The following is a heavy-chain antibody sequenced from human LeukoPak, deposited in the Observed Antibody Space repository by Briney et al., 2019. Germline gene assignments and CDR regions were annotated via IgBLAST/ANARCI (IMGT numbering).Heavy chain of an antibody. J-gene: IGHJ6*02. CDR3: ARIPGGYYYAMDV. Sequence: GGSLRLYCAASGFTFSNYSMNWVRQAPGKGLEWVSYISSRSSNIYYADSVKGRFTISRDNAKNSLYLQMNSLRDEDTAVYYCARIPGGYYYAMDVWGQGTTVTVSS. D-gene: IGHD3-16*01. CDR2: ISSRSSNI. V-gene: IGHV3-48*02. CDR1: GFTFSNYS.